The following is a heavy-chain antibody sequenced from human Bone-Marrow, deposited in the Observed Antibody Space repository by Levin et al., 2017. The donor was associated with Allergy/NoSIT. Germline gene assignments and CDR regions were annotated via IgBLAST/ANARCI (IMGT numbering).Heavy chain of an antibody. J-gene: IGHJ6*02. CDR1: GFTFGDYA. CDR2: IRSKAYGGTT. Sequence: GESLKISCPASGFTFGDYAMSWFRQAPGKGLEWVGFIRSKAYGGTTEYAASVKGRFTISRDDSKSIAYLQMNSLKTEDTAVYYCTTPTIAAAGIENYYYGMDVWGQGTTVTVSS. D-gene: IGHD6-13*01. CDR3: TTPTIAAAGIENYYYGMDV. V-gene: IGHV3-49*03.